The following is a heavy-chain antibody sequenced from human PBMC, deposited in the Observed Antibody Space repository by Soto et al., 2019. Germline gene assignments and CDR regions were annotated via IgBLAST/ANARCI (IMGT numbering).Heavy chain of an antibody. CDR1: GFSFNSYG. Sequence: QVQVVESGGGVVQPGRSLRLSCAASGFSFNSYGMHWDRQAPGKGLEWVAIISYDGRNKYYADSVKGRFTISRDSPRNTLYLEMNSLRAEDTAVYYCAKGGSSSARYFDAWGQGALVTVSS. CDR3: AKGGSSSARYFDA. D-gene: IGHD6-6*01. J-gene: IGHJ5*02. CDR2: ISYDGRNK. V-gene: IGHV3-30*18.